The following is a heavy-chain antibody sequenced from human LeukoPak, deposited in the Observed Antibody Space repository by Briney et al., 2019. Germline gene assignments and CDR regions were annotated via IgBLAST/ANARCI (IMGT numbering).Heavy chain of an antibody. CDR3: ARDTNYYGSGSYQYYMDV. CDR1: GFTYSSYE. J-gene: IGHJ6*03. Sequence: GGPLRLSCAASGFTYSSYEMNWVRQAPGKGLEWVSYISSSGSTIYYADSVKGRFTISRDNAKNSLYLQMNRLRAEDTAVYYCARDTNYYGSGSYQYYMDVWGKGTTVTISS. CDR2: ISSSGSTI. V-gene: IGHV3-48*03. D-gene: IGHD3-10*01.